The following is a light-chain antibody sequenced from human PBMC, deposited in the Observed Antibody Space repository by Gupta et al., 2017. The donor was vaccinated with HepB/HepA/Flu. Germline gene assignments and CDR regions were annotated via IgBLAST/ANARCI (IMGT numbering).Light chain of an antibody. Sequence: EVVMTESKLSLPVTLGQSAYISCKSSQSLGHTDGYIYLNWLQQRPGQSPRRIIYKVSKRDSGVPDRFSGSGAGNDFTLKSSRGEDEDVGVYYCSQGIFLRTFGQGTKVEI. J-gene: IGKJ1*01. V-gene: IGKV2-30*02. CDR1: QSLGHTDGYIY. CDR3: SQGIFLRT. CDR2: KVS.